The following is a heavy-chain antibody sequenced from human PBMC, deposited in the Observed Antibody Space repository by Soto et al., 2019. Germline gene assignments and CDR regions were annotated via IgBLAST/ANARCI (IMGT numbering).Heavy chain of an antibody. CDR3: AKDVCSGSTTSCYTRLDF. CDR1: GFTFDDYA. D-gene: IGHD2-2*02. Sequence: GGSLRLSCAASGFTFDDYAIHCFRQAPCKCLEWVSLISWDGGRTYYADSVRGRFIVSRDSSKNSLYLQMSSLRVEDTALYYCAKDVCSGSTTSCYTRLDFWGQGALVTVSS. J-gene: IGHJ4*02. CDR2: ISWDGGRT. V-gene: IGHV3-43D*04.